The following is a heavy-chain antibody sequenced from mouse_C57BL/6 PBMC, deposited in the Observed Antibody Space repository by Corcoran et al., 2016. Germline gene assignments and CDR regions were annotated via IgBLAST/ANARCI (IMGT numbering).Heavy chain of an antibody. D-gene: IGHD2-4*01. J-gene: IGHJ2*01. CDR2: INPNNGGT. CDR3: AIRGYDYDTFFDY. V-gene: IGHV1-26*01. CDR1: GYTFTDYY. Sequence: EVQLQQSGPELVKPGASVKISCKASGYTFTDYYMNWVKHSHGKSLEWIGDINPNNGGTRYNQKFKGKETLTVDKSSSTAYMELRSPTSEGSAVYYGAIRGYDYDTFFDYWGHGTTLTVSS.